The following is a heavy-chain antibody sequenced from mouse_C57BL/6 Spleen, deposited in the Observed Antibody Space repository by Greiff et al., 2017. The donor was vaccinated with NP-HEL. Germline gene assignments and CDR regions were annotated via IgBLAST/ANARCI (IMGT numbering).Heavy chain of an antibody. Sequence: QVQLQQSGPGLVQPSQSLSITCTASGFSLTSYGVHWVRQSPGKGLEWLGMIWSGGSTDYNAAFISRLSISKDNSKSHVFFKMISLQADDTAIYYCARNAGTGAKDDWGQGTSVTVSS. CDR2: IWSGGST. CDR1: GFSLTSYG. D-gene: IGHD3-3*01. CDR3: ARNAGTGAKDD. J-gene: IGHJ4*01. V-gene: IGHV2-2*01.